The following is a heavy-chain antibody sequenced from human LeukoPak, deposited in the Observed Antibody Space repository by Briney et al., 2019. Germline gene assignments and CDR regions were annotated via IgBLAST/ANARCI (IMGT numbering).Heavy chain of an antibody. V-gene: IGHV3-48*02. CDR2: ISPSSGNI. J-gene: IGHJ4*02. CDR1: GFTFSTFS. D-gene: IGHD6-19*01. CDR3: ARAAYSSGPDY. Sequence: GGSLRLSCAASGFTFSTFSMNWVRQAPGEGLEWVSYISPSSGNIHYADSVRGRFTISRDNAKNSLYLQVNSLRDEDTAMYFCARAAYSSGPDYWGQGTLVTVSS.